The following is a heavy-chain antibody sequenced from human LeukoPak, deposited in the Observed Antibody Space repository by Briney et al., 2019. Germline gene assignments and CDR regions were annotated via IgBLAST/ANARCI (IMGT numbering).Heavy chain of an antibody. Sequence: GGSLRLSCAASGFTFSSYATHWVRQAPGKGLEYVSAISSNGGSTYYANSVKGRFTISRDNSKNTLYLQMGSLRAEDVAVYYCAAATYGGFDYWGQGTLVTVSS. D-gene: IGHD3-16*01. CDR3: AAATYGGFDY. CDR2: ISSNGGST. CDR1: GFTFSSYA. V-gene: IGHV3-64*01. J-gene: IGHJ4*02.